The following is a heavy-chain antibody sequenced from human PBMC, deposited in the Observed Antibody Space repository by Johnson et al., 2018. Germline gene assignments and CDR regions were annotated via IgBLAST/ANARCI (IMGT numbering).Heavy chain of an antibody. CDR2: ISYDGSNK. CDR3: ARIPGVAAYGEYFQH. CDR1: GFTFSSYG. V-gene: IGHV3-30*03. Sequence: QVQLVQSGGGVVQPGRSLRLSCAASGFTFSSYGMHWVRQAPGKGLEWVAVISYDGSNKYYADSVKGRFTISRDNSNNTLYLQMNSLRAEDTAVYYCARIPGVAAYGEYFQHWGQGTLVTVSS. J-gene: IGHJ1*01. D-gene: IGHD6-19*01.